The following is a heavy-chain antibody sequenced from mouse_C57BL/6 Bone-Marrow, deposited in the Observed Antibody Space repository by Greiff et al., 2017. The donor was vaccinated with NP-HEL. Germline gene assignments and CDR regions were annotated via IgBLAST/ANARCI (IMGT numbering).Heavy chain of an antibody. CDR2: IYPGSGST. CDR3: ARCGYYPDYYAMDY. Sequence: QVQLQQSGAELVKPGASVKMSCKASGYTFTSYWITWVKQRPGQGLEWIGDIYPGSGSTNYNAKFKSKATLTVDTSSSTAYMQLSSLTSEDSAVYYCARCGYYPDYYAMDYWGQGTSVTVSS. D-gene: IGHD2-3*01. J-gene: IGHJ4*01. V-gene: IGHV1-55*01. CDR1: GYTFTSYW.